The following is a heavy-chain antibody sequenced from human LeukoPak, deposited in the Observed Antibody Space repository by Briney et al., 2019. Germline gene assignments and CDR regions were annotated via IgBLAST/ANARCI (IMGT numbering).Heavy chain of an antibody. V-gene: IGHV3-30*02. CDR3: AKDRLRFLEDLYYFDY. D-gene: IGHD3-3*01. CDR1: GFTFSSYG. CDR2: IRYDGGNK. J-gene: IGHJ4*02. Sequence: GGSLRLSCAASGFTFSSYGMHWVRQAPGKGLEWVAFIRYDGGNKYYADSVKGRFTISRDNSKNTLYLQMNSLRAEDTAEYYCAKDRLRFLEDLYYFDYWGQGTLVTVSS.